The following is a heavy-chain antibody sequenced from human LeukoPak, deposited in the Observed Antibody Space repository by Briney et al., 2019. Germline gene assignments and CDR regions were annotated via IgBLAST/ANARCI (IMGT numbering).Heavy chain of an antibody. CDR2: ISAYNGNT. CDR3: ARDPRRYGSGTYYFDY. D-gene: IGHD3-10*01. J-gene: IGHJ4*02. CDR1: GGAFSSYP. Sequence: GASVKVSCKASGGAFSSYPISWVRQAPGQGLEWMGWISAYNGNTNYAQNFQGRVTMTTDTSTSTAYMELRSLRSDDTAVYYCARDPRRYGSGTYYFDYWGQGTLVTVSS. V-gene: IGHV1-18*01.